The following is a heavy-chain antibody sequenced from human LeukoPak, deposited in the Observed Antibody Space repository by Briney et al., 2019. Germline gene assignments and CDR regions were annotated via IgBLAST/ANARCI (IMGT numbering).Heavy chain of an antibody. V-gene: IGHV1-2*06. CDR1: GYTFTGYY. CDR2: INPNSGGT. D-gene: IGHD3-10*01. J-gene: IGHJ4*02. CDR3: AREAVRGGTLDY. Sequence: GASVKVPCKASGYTFTGYYMHWVRQAPGQGLEWMGRINPNSGGTNYAQKFQGRVTMTRDTSISTAYMELSRLRSDDTAVYYCAREAVRGGTLDYWGQGTLVTVSS.